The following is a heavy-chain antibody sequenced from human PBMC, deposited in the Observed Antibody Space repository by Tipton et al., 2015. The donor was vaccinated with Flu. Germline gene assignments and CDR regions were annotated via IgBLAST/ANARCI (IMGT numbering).Heavy chain of an antibody. J-gene: IGHJ6*03. D-gene: IGHD3-3*01. CDR2: IYYSGST. Sequence: TLSLTCTVSGGSVSSGSYYWSWIRQPPGKGLEWIGYIYYSGSTNYNPSLKSRVTISVDTSKNQFSLKLSSVTAADTAVYYCARRAYYDFWSGYYNYYYYMDVWGKGTTVTVSS. CDR3: ARRAYYDFWSGYYNYYYYMDV. CDR1: GGSVSSGSYY. V-gene: IGHV4-61*01.